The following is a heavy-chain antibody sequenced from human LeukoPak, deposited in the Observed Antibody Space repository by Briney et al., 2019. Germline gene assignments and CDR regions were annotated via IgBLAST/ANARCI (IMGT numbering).Heavy chain of an antibody. Sequence: SETLSLTCAVYGGSFSGYYWSWIRQPPGKGLEWIGEINHSGSTNYNPSLKSRVTISVDTSKNQFSLKLSSVTAADTAVYYCARSYLGGWYYFAYWGQGTLVTVSS. CDR2: INHSGST. J-gene: IGHJ4*02. D-gene: IGHD6-19*01. CDR1: GGSFSGYY. V-gene: IGHV4-34*01. CDR3: ARSYLGGWYYFAY.